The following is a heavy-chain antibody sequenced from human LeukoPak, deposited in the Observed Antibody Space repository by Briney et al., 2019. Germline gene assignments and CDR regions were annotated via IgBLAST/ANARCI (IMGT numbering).Heavy chain of an antibody. CDR1: GFSFSSYA. D-gene: IGHD6-19*01. J-gene: IGHJ4*02. Sequence: PGGSLRLSCAGSGFSFSSYAMTWVRQAPGKGLEWISSISGSGDNTYYADSVKGRFTISRDNSKNTLYLQMNSLRAEDTAVYYCAKVDRIAVAGSFDYWGQGTLVTVSS. CDR2: ISGSGDNT. V-gene: IGHV3-23*01. CDR3: AKVDRIAVAGSFDY.